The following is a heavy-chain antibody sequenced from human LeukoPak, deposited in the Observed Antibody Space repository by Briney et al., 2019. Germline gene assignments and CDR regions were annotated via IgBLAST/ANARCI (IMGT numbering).Heavy chain of an antibody. D-gene: IGHD5-12*01. V-gene: IGHV3-21*04. CDR3: ARGGTGYSGYKNWFDP. J-gene: IGHJ5*02. CDR1: GFTFSSYS. Sequence: PGGSLRLSCAASGFTFSSYSMNWVRQAPGKGLEWVSSISSSSSYIYYADSVKGRFTISRDNAKNSLYLQMNSLRAEDTAVYYCARGGTGYSGYKNWFDPWGQGTLVTVSS. CDR2: ISSSSSYI.